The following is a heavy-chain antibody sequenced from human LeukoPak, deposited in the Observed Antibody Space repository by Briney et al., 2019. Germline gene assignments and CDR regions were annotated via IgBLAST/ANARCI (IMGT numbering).Heavy chain of an antibody. CDR3: ARGGGHYYFHY. CDR2: IYSGGGGGT. D-gene: IGHD2-15*01. V-gene: IGHV3-53*01. CDR1: GFTVTTNY. Sequence: GGSLRLSCVASGFTVTTNYMSWVRQAPGKGLEWVSLIYSGGGGGTSYADSVKGRFTISRDNSKNTLYLQMNSLRAEDTAVYYCARGGGHYYFHYWGQGSLVTVSS. J-gene: IGHJ4*02.